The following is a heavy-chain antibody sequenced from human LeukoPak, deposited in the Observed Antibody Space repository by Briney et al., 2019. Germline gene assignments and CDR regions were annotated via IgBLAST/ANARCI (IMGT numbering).Heavy chain of an antibody. CDR1: GFTFSSYG. CDR2: IRHDGSNK. D-gene: IGHD3-9*01. CDR3: AKDFLYYDILTGYRDSDAFDI. Sequence: GGSLRLSCAASGFTFSSYGMHWVRQAPGKGLEWVAFIRHDGSNKYYTDSVKGRLNISRDNSKHTMYLQMNSLRAEDTAVYYCAKDFLYYDILTGYRDSDAFDIWGQGTMVTVSS. J-gene: IGHJ3*02. V-gene: IGHV3-30*02.